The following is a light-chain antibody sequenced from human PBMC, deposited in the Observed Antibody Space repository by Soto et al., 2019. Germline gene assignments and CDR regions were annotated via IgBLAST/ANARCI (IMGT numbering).Light chain of an antibody. CDR3: QHYNSYSEA. Sequence: DIQMTQSPSTLSGSVVYIVTITCRASQTISSWLAWYQQKPGKAPKLLIYKASTLKSGVPSRFSGSGSGTEFTLTISSLQPDDFATYYCQHYNSYSEACGQGNTVDIK. CDR1: QTISSW. J-gene: IGKJ1*01. CDR2: KAS. V-gene: IGKV1-5*03.